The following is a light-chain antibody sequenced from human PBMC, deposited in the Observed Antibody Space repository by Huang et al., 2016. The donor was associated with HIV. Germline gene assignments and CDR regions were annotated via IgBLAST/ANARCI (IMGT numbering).Light chain of an antibody. CDR2: AAS. Sequence: DIQMTQSPSSLSASVGDRVTITCRASQTISKYLNWFQQKPGKASDLLIYAASTLQGGVPSRFSASGSGTDFALTISSLQPEDFATYYCQQNYNTPYTFGQGTIVEIK. CDR3: QQNYNTPYT. V-gene: IGKV1-39*01. CDR1: QTISKY. J-gene: IGKJ2*01.